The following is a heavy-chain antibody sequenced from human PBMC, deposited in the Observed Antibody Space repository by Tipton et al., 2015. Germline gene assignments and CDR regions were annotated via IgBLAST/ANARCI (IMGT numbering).Heavy chain of an antibody. CDR1: GDTVSTGTSA. V-gene: IGHV6-1*01. Sequence: GLVKPSQNFSLTCAISGDTVSTGTSAWNWMRQSPSRGLEWLGRTYYRSQWFTDYAVTVGSRINITADISKNQVSLQLTSVTPEDTAIYYCARETLAVADTWVYYYGLNVWGRGTTVTVSS. CDR2: TYYRSQWFT. D-gene: IGHD6-19*01. CDR3: ARETLAVADTWVYYYGLNV. J-gene: IGHJ6*02.